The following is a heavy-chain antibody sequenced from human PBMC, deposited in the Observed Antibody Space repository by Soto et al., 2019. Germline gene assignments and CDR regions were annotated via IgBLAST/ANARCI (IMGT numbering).Heavy chain of an antibody. CDR2: VIPLLDAS. CDR1: GDTFFNYT. V-gene: IGHV1-69*08. Sequence: QVQLVQSGAEVKKPGSSVKISCTTSGDTFFNYTFTWVRRAPGQGLEWMGRVIPLLDASNYAEKFQDRVTITADKSTSTAYMELSGLKSDDSAIYYCASGKRQMTQDRMGFYYYMDVWGNGTTVTVSS. J-gene: IGHJ6*03. D-gene: IGHD2-15*01. CDR3: ASGKRQMTQDRMGFYYYMDV.